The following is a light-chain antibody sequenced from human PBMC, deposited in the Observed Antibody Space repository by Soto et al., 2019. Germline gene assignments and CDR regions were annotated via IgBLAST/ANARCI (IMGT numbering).Light chain of an antibody. CDR1: SSDVAGYNY. CDR2: DVS. Sequence: QSALTQPASVSGSPGQSITISCTGTSSDVAGYNYVSWYQQHPGKAPKLMIYDVSNWPSGVSNRFFGSKSGNTASLTISGLQAEDEADYYCSSYTSSSTLGVFGGGTKLTVL. J-gene: IGLJ2*01. CDR3: SSYTSSSTLGV. V-gene: IGLV2-14*01.